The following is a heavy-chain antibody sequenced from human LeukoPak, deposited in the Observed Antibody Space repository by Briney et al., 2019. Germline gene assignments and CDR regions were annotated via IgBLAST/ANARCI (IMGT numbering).Heavy chain of an antibody. CDR1: GFTFSRDW. D-gene: IGHD1-1*01. V-gene: IGHV3-74*01. Sequence: GGSLRLSRAASGFTFSRDWMHWVRQAPGKGLVWVSRITTDGSNTNYADSVKGRFTISRDNAKNTLYLQMNSLRAEDTAVYYCTRSPHDHNNFYYYMDVWGKGTTVTVSS. CDR2: ITTDGSNT. CDR3: TRSPHDHNNFYYYMDV. J-gene: IGHJ6*03.